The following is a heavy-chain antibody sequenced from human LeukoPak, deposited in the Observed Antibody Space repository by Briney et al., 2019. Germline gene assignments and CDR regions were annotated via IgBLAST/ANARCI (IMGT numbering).Heavy chain of an antibody. CDR3: AKDGRIAVAGTYWYFDL. CDR1: GFTFDDYA. V-gene: IGHV3-9*01. D-gene: IGHD6-19*01. Sequence: GGSLRLSCAASGFTFDDYAMHWVRQAPGKGLEWVSGISWNSGSIGYADSVKGRFTISRDNAKNSLYLQMNSLRAEDTALYYCAKDGRIAVAGTYWYFDLWGRGTLVTVSS. J-gene: IGHJ2*01. CDR2: ISWNSGSI.